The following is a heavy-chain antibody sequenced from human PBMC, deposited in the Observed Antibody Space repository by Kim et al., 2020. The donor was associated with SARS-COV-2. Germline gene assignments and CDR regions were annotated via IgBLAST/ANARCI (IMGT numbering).Heavy chain of an antibody. CDR2: FYYTGRT. Sequence: SETLSLTCTVSGDSIRSSSYYWGWIRQPPGKGLEWIGSFYYTGRTYYNPSLKSRVTISLDTSNNQFSLRLNSVTAADTAVYYCAGLWFGELLYNWFDPWGQGTLVTVSS. V-gene: IGHV4-39*07. J-gene: IGHJ5*02. CDR3: AGLWFGELLYNWFDP. CDR1: GDSIRSSSYY. D-gene: IGHD3-10*01.